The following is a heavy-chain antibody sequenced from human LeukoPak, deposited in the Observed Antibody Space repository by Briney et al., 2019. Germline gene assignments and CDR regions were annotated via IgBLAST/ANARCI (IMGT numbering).Heavy chain of an antibody. J-gene: IGHJ4*02. V-gene: IGHV2-70*04. CDR2: IGWDDDK. CDR1: GFSLSTRGVR. CDR3: ARMAYSGNYWTSFDY. D-gene: IGHD1-26*01. Sequence: SGPALVKPTQTLTLTCTFSGFSLSTRGVRVSWIRQPPGKALEWLARIGWDDDKFYRTSLKTRLTISKDTSKNQVVLTMTNMDPADTATYYCARMAYSGNYWTSFDYWGQGTLVTVSS.